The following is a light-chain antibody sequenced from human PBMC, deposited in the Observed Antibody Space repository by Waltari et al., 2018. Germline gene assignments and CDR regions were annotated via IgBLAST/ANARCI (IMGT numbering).Light chain of an antibody. CDR3: QQYNTYSS. Sequence: DIQMTQSPSSLSASVGDRVTITCRASQSISNWLAWYQQKPGKAPILLIYKASILKSGVPSRFSGSGSGTQFTLTISSLQPGDFATYYCQQYNTYSSFGQGTKLEIK. CDR2: KAS. CDR1: QSISNW. V-gene: IGKV1-5*03. J-gene: IGKJ2*01.